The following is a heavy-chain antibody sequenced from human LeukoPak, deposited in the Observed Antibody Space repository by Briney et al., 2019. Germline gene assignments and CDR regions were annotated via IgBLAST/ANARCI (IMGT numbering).Heavy chain of an antibody. D-gene: IGHD4-17*01. J-gene: IGHJ4*02. CDR1: GGSISGYY. Sequence: SETLSLTCTVSGGSISGYYWSWIRQPPGKGLEWIGYIYYSGSTNYNPSLKSRVTISVDTSKNQFSLKLSSVTAADTAVYYCARDNYGDFTFDYWGQGTLVTVSS. CDR3: ARDNYGDFTFDY. CDR2: IYYSGST. V-gene: IGHV4-59*01.